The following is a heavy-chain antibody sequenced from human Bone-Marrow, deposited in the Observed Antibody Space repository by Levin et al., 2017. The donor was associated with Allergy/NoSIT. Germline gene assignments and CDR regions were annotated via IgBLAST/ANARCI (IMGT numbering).Heavy chain of an antibody. J-gene: IGHJ4*02. CDR3: ARSQGIVTSRGVVVQEEIPFDH. V-gene: IGHV4-39*01. Sequence: GSLRLSCTVSNGSISSSSSYWGWIRLPPGKGLEWIGSIFYAGRTLYNPSLNSRVTLSVDTSKNQFSLKLHSVTAEDTAVYYCARSQGIVTSRGVVVQEEIPFDHWGRGTLVTVSS. CDR1: NGSISSSSSY. CDR2: IFYAGRT. D-gene: IGHD3-16*02.